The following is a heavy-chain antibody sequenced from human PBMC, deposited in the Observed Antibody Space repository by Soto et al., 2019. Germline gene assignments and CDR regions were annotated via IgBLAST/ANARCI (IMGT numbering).Heavy chain of an antibody. CDR1: GYSFPGYW. D-gene: IGHD1-26*01. CDR2: IYPDNSNT. V-gene: IGHV5-51*01. Sequence: EVQLVQSGAEVKKPGESLKISCKASGYSFPGYWIGWVRQMPGKGLEWMGIIYPDNSNTRYNPSFQGQVTISADKSISTAYLQWSSLKASDTAIYYCARQAAAGATVPLLYFDPWGQGTLVTVSS. J-gene: IGHJ5*02. CDR3: ARQAAAGATVPLLYFDP.